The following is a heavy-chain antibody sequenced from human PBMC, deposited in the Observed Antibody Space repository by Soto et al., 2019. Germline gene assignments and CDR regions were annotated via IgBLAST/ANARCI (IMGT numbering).Heavy chain of an antibody. J-gene: IGHJ6*02. Sequence: QVQLVESGGGVVQPGRSLRLSCAASGFTFSSYGMHWVRQAPGKGLEWVAVIWYDGSNKYYADSVKGRFTISRDNSKNTLYLQMNSLRAEDTAVYYCARDLGSSPPRDDYGMDVWGQGTTVTVSS. CDR3: ARDLGSSPPRDDYGMDV. CDR2: IWYDGSNK. CDR1: GFTFSSYG. V-gene: IGHV3-33*01. D-gene: IGHD6-13*01.